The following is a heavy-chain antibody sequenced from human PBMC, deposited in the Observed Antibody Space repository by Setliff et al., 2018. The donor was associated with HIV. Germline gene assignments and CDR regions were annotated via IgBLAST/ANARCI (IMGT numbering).Heavy chain of an antibody. CDR1: GGSISSPNW. J-gene: IGHJ5*02. D-gene: IGHD6-13*01. V-gene: IGHV4-4*02. CDR2: IYQSGST. CDR3: ARARIDYSTSTWFDP. Sequence: SETLSLTCAVSGGSISSPNWWSWVRQPPGKGLERIGEIYQSGSTYYNPSLKSRITISADTSKNQFSLKLSSVTAADTAVYYCARARIDYSTSTWFDPWGQGTLVTVSS.